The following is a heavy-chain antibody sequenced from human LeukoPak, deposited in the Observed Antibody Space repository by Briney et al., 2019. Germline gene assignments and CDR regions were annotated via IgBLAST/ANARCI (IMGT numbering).Heavy chain of an antibody. CDR2: ISSSSSYI. J-gene: IGHJ4*02. Sequence: GGSLRLSCAASGFTFSSYAMSWVRQAPGKGLEWVSSISSSSSYIYYADSVKGRFTISRDNAKNSLYLQMNSLRAEDTAVYYCARNPLGTYYDFWSGYSYYFDYWGQGTLVTVSS. CDR1: GFTFSSYA. D-gene: IGHD3-3*01. CDR3: ARNPLGTYYDFWSGYSYYFDY. V-gene: IGHV3-21*01.